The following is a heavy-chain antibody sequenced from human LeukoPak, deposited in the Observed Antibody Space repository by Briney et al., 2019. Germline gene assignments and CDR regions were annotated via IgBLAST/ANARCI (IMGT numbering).Heavy chain of an antibody. J-gene: IGHJ3*02. D-gene: IGHD2/OR15-2a*01. Sequence: GASVSVSRKASGYTFTGYNMHWVRHAPGQGLEWMGWINPNSGGTNYAQKFQGRVTMTRDTSISTAYMELSRLRSDDTAVYYCANNMAPDAFDIWGQGTMVTVSS. V-gene: IGHV1-2*02. CDR2: INPNSGGT. CDR1: GYTFTGYN. CDR3: ANNMAPDAFDI.